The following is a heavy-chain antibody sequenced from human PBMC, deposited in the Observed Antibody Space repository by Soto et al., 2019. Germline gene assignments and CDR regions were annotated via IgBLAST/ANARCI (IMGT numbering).Heavy chain of an antibody. CDR2: ISYDGRNK. CDR1: GFTFSSYG. J-gene: IGHJ6*02. Sequence: GALRLSCAASGFTFSSYGMHWVRQAPGKGLEWVAVISYDGRNKYYADAVKGRFTISRDNSNNTLYLQMSSLRAEDTAVYYCVKDGSSGWPYFYDMDVWGQGTTVTVS. CDR3: VKDGSSGWPYFYDMDV. D-gene: IGHD6-19*01. V-gene: IGHV3-30*18.